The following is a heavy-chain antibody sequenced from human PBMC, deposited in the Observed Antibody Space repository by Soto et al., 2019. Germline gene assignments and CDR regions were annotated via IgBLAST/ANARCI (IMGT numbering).Heavy chain of an antibody. CDR2: ISGSGEST. V-gene: IGHV3-23*04. CDR3: AKGGGSCCFDC. J-gene: IGHJ4*02. CDR1: GFTFSNYA. D-gene: IGHD2-15*01. Sequence: EVQLAESGGGLVQPGGSLRLSCVVSGFTFSNYAMSWVRQAPGKGLEWVSAISGSGESTFYGDSVKGRFTVSRDNSKNTLYLQMNSLGVEDTAEYYCAKGGGSCCFDCWGQGTLVTVSS.